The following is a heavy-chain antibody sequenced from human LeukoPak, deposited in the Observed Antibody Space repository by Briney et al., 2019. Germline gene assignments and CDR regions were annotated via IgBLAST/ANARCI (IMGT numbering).Heavy chain of an antibody. Sequence: RASVKVSCKASGYTFTGYFMHRVRQAPGQGLEWMGWINPNSGGTNYAQKFQGRVTMTRDTSISTAYMELSRLRSDDTAVYYCARDSGERGSGSYLIAYWGQGTLVTVSS. CDR2: INPNSGGT. CDR3: ARDSGERGSGSYLIAY. CDR1: GYTFTGYF. D-gene: IGHD3-10*01. V-gene: IGHV1-2*02. J-gene: IGHJ4*02.